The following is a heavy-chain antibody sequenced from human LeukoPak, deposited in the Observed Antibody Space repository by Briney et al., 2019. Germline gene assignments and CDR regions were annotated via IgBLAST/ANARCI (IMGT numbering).Heavy chain of an antibody. J-gene: IGHJ4*02. V-gene: IGHV3-23*01. CDR1: GFTFSDYA. CDR2: ISRGGVIT. CDR3: ARGSSGSNINFDY. Sequence: GGSLRLSCAASGFTFSDYAINWVRQDPGKGLEWVSSISRGGVITYYADSVRGRFTISRDNSNNTLYLHMNSLRAEDTAVYYCARGSSGSNINFDYWGQGTLVTVSS. D-gene: IGHD3-22*01.